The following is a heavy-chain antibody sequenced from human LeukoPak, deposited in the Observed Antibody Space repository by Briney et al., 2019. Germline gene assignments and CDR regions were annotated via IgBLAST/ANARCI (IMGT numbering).Heavy chain of an antibody. CDR1: GFTVSSNY. J-gene: IGHJ4*02. D-gene: IGHD1-26*01. CDR2: IYSGGTT. V-gene: IGHV3-53*01. CDR3: ARSSGGSHFDY. Sequence: PGGSLRLFCAASGFTVSSNYMNWVRQAPGKGLQWVSVIYSGGTTDYADSVKGRFIISRDNSKNTVYLQMNSLRAEDTAMYHCARSSGGSHFDYWGQGTLVTVSS.